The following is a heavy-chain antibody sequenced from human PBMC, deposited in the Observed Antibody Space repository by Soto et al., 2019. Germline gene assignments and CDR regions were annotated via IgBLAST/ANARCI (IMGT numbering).Heavy chain of an antibody. J-gene: IGHJ4*02. CDR3: AKSLAVAPFYYFDY. D-gene: IGHD6-19*01. V-gene: IGHV3-23*01. Sequence: VGSLRLSCAASGFTFSSYAMSWVRQAPGKGLEWVSAISGSGGSTYYADSVKGRFTISRDNSKNTLYLQMNSLRAEDTAVYYCAKSLAVAPFYYFDYWGQGTLVTVSS. CDR2: ISGSGGST. CDR1: GFTFSSYA.